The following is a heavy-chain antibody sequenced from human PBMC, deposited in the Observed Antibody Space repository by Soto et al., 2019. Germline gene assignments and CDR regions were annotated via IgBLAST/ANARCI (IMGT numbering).Heavy chain of an antibody. J-gene: IGHJ4*02. CDR1: GFTFSNYA. CDR3: SKDQGSSWYEIDF. V-gene: IGHV3-23*01. Sequence: PGGSLRLSCAASGFTFSNYAVTWVRQAPGKGLEWVSTISGSGGSTYYADSVKGRFTISRDNSKNTLYLQMNSLRAEDTAVYYCSKDQGSSWYEIDFWGQGTRVTVSS. CDR2: ISGSGGST. D-gene: IGHD6-13*01.